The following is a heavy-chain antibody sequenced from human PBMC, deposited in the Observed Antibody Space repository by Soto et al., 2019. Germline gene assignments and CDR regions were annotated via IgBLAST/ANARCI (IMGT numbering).Heavy chain of an antibody. D-gene: IGHD6-19*01. J-gene: IGHJ5*02. CDR3: AKSGSSGWYGWFDP. CDR1: GFSLRTSGVG. Sequence: SGPTLVNPTQTLTLTCIFSGFSLRTSGVGVGWIRQPPGKALEWLGFIYWNDDKRYSPSLKSRVTSTKDTSKNQVVLTMTNMDPVDTATYYCAKSGSSGWYGWFDPWGQGTLVTVSS. CDR2: IYWNDDK. V-gene: IGHV2-5*01.